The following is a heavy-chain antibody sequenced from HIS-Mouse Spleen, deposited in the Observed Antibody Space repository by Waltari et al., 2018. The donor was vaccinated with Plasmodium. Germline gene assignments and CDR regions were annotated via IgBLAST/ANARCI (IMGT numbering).Heavy chain of an antibody. D-gene: IGHD6-13*01. Sequence: EVQLVEAGGGLVLPGGSLRLSCAAPGCPLRSYWMRWVRQAPGKGLEWVANIKQDGSEKYYVDSVKGRFTISRDNAKNSLYLQMNSLRAEDTAVYYCASSWYWYFDLWGRGTLVTVSS. CDR3: ASSWYWYFDL. CDR1: GCPLRSYW. CDR2: IKQDGSEK. J-gene: IGHJ2*01. V-gene: IGHV3-7*01.